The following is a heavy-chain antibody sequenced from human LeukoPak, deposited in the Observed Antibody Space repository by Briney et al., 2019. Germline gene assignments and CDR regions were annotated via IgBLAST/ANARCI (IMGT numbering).Heavy chain of an antibody. CDR1: GYTLTELS. Sequence: ASVKVSCKVSGYTLTELSMHWVRQAPGKGLEWMGGFDPEDGETIYAQKFQGRVTITADESTSTAYMELSSLRSEDTAVYYCARDFDYGGSYAFDIWGQGTMVTVSS. V-gene: IGHV1-24*01. CDR2: FDPEDGET. D-gene: IGHD4-23*01. CDR3: ARDFDYGGSYAFDI. J-gene: IGHJ3*02.